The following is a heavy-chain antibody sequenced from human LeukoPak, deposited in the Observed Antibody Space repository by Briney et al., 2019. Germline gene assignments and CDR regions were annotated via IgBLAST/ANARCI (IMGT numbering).Heavy chain of an antibody. CDR2: IYYSGST. CDR3: ARVDVVVPAANDAFDI. Sequence: SETLSLTCTVSGGSISSYYWSWIRQPPGKGLEWIGYIYYSGSTNYNPSLKSRVTISVDTSKNQFSLKLSSVTAADTAVYYCARVDVVVPAANDAFDIWGQGTMVTVSS. J-gene: IGHJ3*02. V-gene: IGHV4-59*01. D-gene: IGHD2-2*01. CDR1: GGSISSYY.